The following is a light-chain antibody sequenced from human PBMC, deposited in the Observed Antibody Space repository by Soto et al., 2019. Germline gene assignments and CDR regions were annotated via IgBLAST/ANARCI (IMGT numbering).Light chain of an antibody. CDR1: QSVSSSY. V-gene: IGKV3-20*01. CDR2: GAS. CDR3: QQYGSSPTYT. J-gene: IGKJ2*01. Sequence: EIVLTQSPGTLSLSPGERATLSCRASQSVSSSYLAWYQQKPGQAPRLLIYGASSRATGIPDRFSGSGSGTDSTLTISRLEPEDFEVYYCQQYGSSPTYTFGQGTKLEIK.